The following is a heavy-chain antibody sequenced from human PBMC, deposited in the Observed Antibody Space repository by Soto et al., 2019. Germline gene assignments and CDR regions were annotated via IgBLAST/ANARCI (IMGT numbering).Heavy chain of an antibody. CDR1: GFTFDDYG. J-gene: IGHJ3*02. CDR2: INWNGGST. CDR3: ARDLVDGYNFGSAFDI. V-gene: IGHV3-20*04. D-gene: IGHD5-12*01. Sequence: GGSLRLSCAASGFTFDDYGMSWVRQAPGKGLEWVSGINWNGGSTGYADSVKGRFTISRDNAKNSLYLQMNSLRAEDTALYYCARDLVDGYNFGSAFDIWGQGTMVTVSS.